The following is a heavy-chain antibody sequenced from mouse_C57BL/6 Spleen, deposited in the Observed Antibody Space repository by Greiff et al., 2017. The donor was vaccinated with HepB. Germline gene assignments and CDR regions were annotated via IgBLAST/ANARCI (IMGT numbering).Heavy chain of an antibody. CDR2: INPGSGGT. J-gene: IGHJ2*01. V-gene: IGHV1-54*01. CDR3: AREDYGSSHYFDY. CDR1: GYAFNNYL. Sequence: VQGVESGAELVRPGTSVKVSCKASGYAFNNYLIEWVKQRPGQGLEWIGVINPGSGGTNYNEKFKGKATLTADKSSSTAYMQLSSLTSEDSAVYFCAREDYGSSHYFDYWGQGTTLTVSS. D-gene: IGHD1-1*01.